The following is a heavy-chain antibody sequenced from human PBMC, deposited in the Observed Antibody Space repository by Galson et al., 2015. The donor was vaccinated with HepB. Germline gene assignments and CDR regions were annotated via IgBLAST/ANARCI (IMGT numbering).Heavy chain of an antibody. CDR3: ARDFSPTMTHDAFDI. Sequence: SCAVSGFTFNRFWMTWVRQAPGKGLEWVANIKQDGSETHYVDSVKGRFTISRDNAQNSLFLQMNSLRAEDTAVYYCARDFSPTMTHDAFDIWGQGTIVTVS. CDR2: IKQDGSET. V-gene: IGHV3-7*01. D-gene: IGHD4-17*01. J-gene: IGHJ3*02. CDR1: GFTFNRFW.